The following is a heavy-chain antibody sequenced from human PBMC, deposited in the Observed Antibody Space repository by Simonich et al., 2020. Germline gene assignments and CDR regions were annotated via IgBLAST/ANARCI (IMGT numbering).Heavy chain of an antibody. Sequence: EVQLVESGGGLVQPGGSLRLSCAASGFTFSTYWMHWVPQGPGKGLVWVAPIKSDGSSTSYSDSVKGRFTISRDNAKNTLYLQMNSLRAEDTAVYYCARDYSNYDAFDIWGQGTMVTVSS. CDR3: ARDYSNYDAFDI. CDR1: GFTFSTYW. V-gene: IGHV3-74*01. J-gene: IGHJ3*02. CDR2: IKSDGSST. D-gene: IGHD4-4*01.